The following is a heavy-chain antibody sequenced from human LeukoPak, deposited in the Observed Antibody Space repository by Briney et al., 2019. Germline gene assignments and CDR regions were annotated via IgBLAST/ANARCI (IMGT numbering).Heavy chain of an antibody. D-gene: IGHD3-22*01. J-gene: IGHJ4*02. CDR1: EYSFTDYY. Sequence: GASVKVSCKASEYSFTDYYIHWVRQTPGQGLEWMGWINPNSGGTNSAQQFQGRVTMTRDTSISTAYMELSRLRSDDTAVYYCAREGGARPNITMIVVDSYWGQGTLVTVSS. V-gene: IGHV1-2*02. CDR2: INPNSGGT. CDR3: AREGGARPNITMIVVDSY.